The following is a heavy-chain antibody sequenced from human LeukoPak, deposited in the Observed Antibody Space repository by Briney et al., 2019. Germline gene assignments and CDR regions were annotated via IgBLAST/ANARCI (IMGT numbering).Heavy chain of an antibody. V-gene: IGHV4-39*01. D-gene: IGHD3-22*01. CDR3: ARRKSFYDSSGYFDH. J-gene: IGHJ4*02. CDR1: GDSIRSTSYY. Sequence: PSETLSLTCTVSGDSIRSTSYYWGWIHQPPGKGLEWIGSIYYSGDTYYNPSLKSRVTIAVDTSKNQFSLKLNSVTAADTAVYYCARRKSFYDSSGYFDHWGRGTLVTVS. CDR2: IYYSGDT.